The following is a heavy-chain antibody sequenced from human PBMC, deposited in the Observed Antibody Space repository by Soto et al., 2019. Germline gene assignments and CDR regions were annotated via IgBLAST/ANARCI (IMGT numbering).Heavy chain of an antibody. J-gene: IGHJ4*02. CDR1: GFTVSSNY. CDR2: IYSGGST. Sequence: EVQLVESGGGLVQPGGSLRLSCAASGFTVSSNYMSWVRQAPGKGLEWVSVIYSGGSTYYADSVKGRFTISRDNSKNTLYLQMNSLRAEDTAVYYCARAVDCSGGSCYWSYFDYWGQGTLVTVSS. D-gene: IGHD2-15*01. V-gene: IGHV3-66*01. CDR3: ARAVDCSGGSCYWSYFDY.